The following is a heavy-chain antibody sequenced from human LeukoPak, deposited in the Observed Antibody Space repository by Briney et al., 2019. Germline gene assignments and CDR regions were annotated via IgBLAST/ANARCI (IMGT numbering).Heavy chain of an antibody. D-gene: IGHD3-10*01. Sequence: SETLSLTCTVAGGSISGYYWSWIRQPPGKGLEWIGYIYYSGSTNYDPSLQSRVTVSVDTSKNQFALNLTSVTAADTAVYYCARYGSGIYPWFDYWGQGILVTVSS. CDR3: ARYGSGIYPWFDY. J-gene: IGHJ4*02. CDR1: GGSISGYY. CDR2: IYYSGST. V-gene: IGHV4-59*08.